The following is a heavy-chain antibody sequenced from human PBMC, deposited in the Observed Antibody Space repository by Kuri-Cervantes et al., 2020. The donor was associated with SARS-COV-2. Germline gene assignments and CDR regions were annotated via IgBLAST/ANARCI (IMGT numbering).Heavy chain of an antibody. CDR3: ARGRGIYASSWFEY. CDR1: GFTFGSYA. CDR2: ISATSGGT. J-gene: IGHJ5*01. V-gene: IGHV3-23*01. Sequence: GESLKISCAASGFTFGSYAMTWVRQAPGKGLEWVSGISATSGGTYYADSVKGRFTTFRDNSNNRLYLQMSSLRAEDTAVYYCARGRGIYASSWFEYWGQGVLVTVSS. D-gene: IGHD3-16*01.